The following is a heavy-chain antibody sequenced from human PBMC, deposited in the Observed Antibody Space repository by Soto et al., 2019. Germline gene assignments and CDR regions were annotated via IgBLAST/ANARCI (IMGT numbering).Heavy chain of an antibody. V-gene: IGHV1-3*01. J-gene: IGHJ6*02. CDR2: INVGNGNT. CDR1: GYIFTSYA. CDR3: ARCSMVSSYYYYYGMDV. Sequence: ASVKVSCKASGYIFTSYAMNWGRQAPGQRPEWMGWINVGNGNTKYSQNFQDRVTIIRDTSTSTAYMELRSLRSDDTAVYYCARCSMVSSYYYYYGMDVWGQGTTVTVSS. D-gene: IGHD5-18*01.